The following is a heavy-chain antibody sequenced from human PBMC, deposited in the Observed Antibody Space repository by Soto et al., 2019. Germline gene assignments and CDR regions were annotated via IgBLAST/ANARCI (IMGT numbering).Heavy chain of an antibody. J-gene: IGHJ4*02. D-gene: IGHD6-13*01. CDR3: ARDKYSSNWYHFDY. CDR2: IYSTGST. Sequence: SETLSLTCTVSGDSIKNYYWSWIGQPAGKGLAWIGRIYSTGSTNYNPSLRSRVTMSVDTSKNQLSLKLRSVTAADTAVYYCARDKYSSNWYHFDYWGQGALVTVS. CDR1: GDSIKNYY. V-gene: IGHV4-4*07.